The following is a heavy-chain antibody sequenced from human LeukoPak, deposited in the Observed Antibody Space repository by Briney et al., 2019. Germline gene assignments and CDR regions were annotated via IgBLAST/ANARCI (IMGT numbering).Heavy chain of an antibody. J-gene: IGHJ3*02. CDR2: ISGSGGST. CDR3: AKDLNYYDSSGKGGGAFEI. CDR1: GFTFSSYA. V-gene: IGHV3-23*01. D-gene: IGHD3-22*01. Sequence: GGSLRLSCAASGFTFSSYAMSWVRQAPGKGLEWVSAISGSGGSTYYADSVKGRFTISRDNSKNTLYLQMNSLRAEDTAVYYCAKDLNYYDSSGKGGGAFEIWGQGTMVTVSS.